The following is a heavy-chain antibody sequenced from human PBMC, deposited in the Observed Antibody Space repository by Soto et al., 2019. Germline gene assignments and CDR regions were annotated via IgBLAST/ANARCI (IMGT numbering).Heavy chain of an antibody. CDR2: IKPTGGST. J-gene: IGHJ6*02. Sequence: GASVKVSCKASGYTFTSYYMHWVRQAPGQGLEWMGIIKPTGGSTTYAQKFQGRVTMTRDTSTSTVYMELRSLRSDDTAVYYCARVGYYYDSSGSNLPLYYYYGMDVWGQGTTVTVSS. V-gene: IGHV1-46*01. CDR1: GYTFTSYY. D-gene: IGHD3-22*01. CDR3: ARVGYYYDSSGSNLPLYYYYGMDV.